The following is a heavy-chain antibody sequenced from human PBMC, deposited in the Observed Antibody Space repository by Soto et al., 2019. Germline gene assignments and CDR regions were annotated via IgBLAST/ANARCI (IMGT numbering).Heavy chain of an antibody. J-gene: IGHJ4*02. CDR2: INPSGGST. D-gene: IGHD6-6*01. Sequence: QVQLVQSGAEVKKPGASVKVSCKASGYIFTSYYLHWVRQAPGQGLEWMGTINPSGGSTSYAPQLQVRVTMTRDTSTSTVYMELSSLRSEDTAVYYCARVRYSSSSLFDHWGQGTLVTVSS. CDR1: GYIFTSYY. CDR3: ARVRYSSSSLFDH. V-gene: IGHV1-46*01.